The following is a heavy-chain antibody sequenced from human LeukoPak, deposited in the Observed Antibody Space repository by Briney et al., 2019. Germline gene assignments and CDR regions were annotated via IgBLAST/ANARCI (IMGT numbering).Heavy chain of an antibody. Sequence: SETLSLTCTVSGGPVSSGSYSWNWIRQPPGKGLEWIGYIYYSGSTNYNPSLKSRVTISVDTSKNQFSLKLSSVTAADTAVYYCAKGPWRGPFDYWGQGTLVTVSS. J-gene: IGHJ4*02. D-gene: IGHD5-12*01. V-gene: IGHV4-61*01. CDR3: AKGPWRGPFDY. CDR1: GGPVSSGSYS. CDR2: IYYSGST.